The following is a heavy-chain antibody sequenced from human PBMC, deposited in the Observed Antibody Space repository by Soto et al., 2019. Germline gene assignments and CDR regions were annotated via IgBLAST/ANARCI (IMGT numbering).Heavy chain of an antibody. V-gene: IGHV3-23*01. CDR1: GFTFSSYA. D-gene: IGHD2-15*01. CDR2: ISGSGGRT. CDR3: AKMLGPVLLYGMDV. Sequence: PGGSLRLSCAASGFTFSSYAMSWVRQAPGKGLEWVSAISGSGGRTYYADSVKGRFTISRDNSKNTLYLQMNSLRAEDTAVYYCAKMLGPVLLYGMDVWGQGTTVTVSS. J-gene: IGHJ6*02.